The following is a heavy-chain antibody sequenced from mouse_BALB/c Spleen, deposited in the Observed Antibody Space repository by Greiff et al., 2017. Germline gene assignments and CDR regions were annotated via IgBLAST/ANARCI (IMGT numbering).Heavy chain of an antibody. CDR3: ARNCYDYWFAY. CDR2: IWSGGST. D-gene: IGHD2-4*01. J-gene: IGHJ3*01. CDR1: GFSLTSYG. Sequence: QVQLKESGPGLVQPSQSLSITCTVSGFSLTSYGVHWVRQSPGKGLEWLGVIWSGGSTDYNAAFISRLSISKDNSKSQVFFKMNSLQADDTAIYYCARNCYDYWFAYWGQGTLVTVSA. V-gene: IGHV2-4-1*01.